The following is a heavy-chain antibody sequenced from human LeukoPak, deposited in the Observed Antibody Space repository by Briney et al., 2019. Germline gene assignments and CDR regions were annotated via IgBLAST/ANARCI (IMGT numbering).Heavy chain of an antibody. CDR1: GGSISGYY. CDR2: IYYSGST. CDR3: AKVSDRDSSGYYWGFEY. J-gene: IGHJ4*02. D-gene: IGHD3-22*01. V-gene: IGHV4-59*08. Sequence: SETLSLTCTVSGGSISGYYWSWIRQPPGKGLECIGYIYYSGSTNYNPSLKSRVTISVNTSRNQFSLKLTSVTAADTAVYYCAKVSDRDSSGYYWGFEYWGQGTLVTVSS.